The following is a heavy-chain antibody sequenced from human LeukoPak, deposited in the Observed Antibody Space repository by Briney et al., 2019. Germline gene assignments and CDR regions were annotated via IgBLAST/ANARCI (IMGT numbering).Heavy chain of an antibody. CDR1: GFTFRSYC. V-gene: IGHV3-74*01. Sequence: GGSLRLSCAPSGFTFRSYCMHWVRQAPGKGLVWVSRINSDGSSTTYADSVQGRFTISRDNAKNTLYLQMNSLRVEDTALYYCARVKYYPLANDAFDLWGHGTMVSVSS. CDR2: INSDGSST. J-gene: IGHJ3*01. CDR3: ARVKYYPLANDAFDL. D-gene: IGHD2/OR15-2a*01.